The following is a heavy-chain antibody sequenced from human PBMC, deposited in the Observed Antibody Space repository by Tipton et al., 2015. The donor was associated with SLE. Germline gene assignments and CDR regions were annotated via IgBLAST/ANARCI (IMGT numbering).Heavy chain of an antibody. Sequence: TLSLTCAVYGGSFSGYYWSWIRQPPGKGLEWIGEINHSGSTNYNPSLKSRVTISVDTSKNQFSLKLSSVTAADTAVYYCAGVLGYCTGGVCYYYYGMDVWGQGTTVTVSS. V-gene: IGHV4-34*01. D-gene: IGHD2-8*02. CDR3: AGVLGYCTGGVCYYYYGMDV. CDR1: GGSFSGYY. CDR2: INHSGST. J-gene: IGHJ6*02.